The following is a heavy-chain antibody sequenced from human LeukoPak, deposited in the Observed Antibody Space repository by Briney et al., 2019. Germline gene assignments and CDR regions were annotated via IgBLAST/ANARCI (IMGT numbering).Heavy chain of an antibody. V-gene: IGHV3-33*01. D-gene: IGHD6-13*01. CDR1: GFTFSSYG. J-gene: IGHJ6*02. CDR3: ARVLRNAGTAAAGPENLYYGMDV. CDR2: IWYDGSNK. Sequence: PGGSLRLSCAASGFTFSSYGMHWVRQAPGKGLEWVAVIWYDGSNKYYADSVKGRFTISRDNSKNTLYLQMNSLRAEDTAVYYCARVLRNAGTAAAGPENLYYGMDVWGQGTTVTVSS.